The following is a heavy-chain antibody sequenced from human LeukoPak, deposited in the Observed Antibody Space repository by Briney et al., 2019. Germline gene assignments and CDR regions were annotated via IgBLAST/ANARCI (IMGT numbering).Heavy chain of an antibody. D-gene: IGHD3-9*01. CDR2: ISGSGGST. CDR3: AKDPGRYFDWSSPAKVS. CDR1: GFPFDDYA. J-gene: IGHJ5*02. Sequence: GGSLRLSCAASGFPFDDYAMSWVRQAPGKGLEWVSAISGSGGSTYYADSVKGRFTISRDNSKNTLYLQMNSLRAEDTAVYYCAKDPGRYFDWSSPAKVSWGQGTLVTASS. V-gene: IGHV3-23*01.